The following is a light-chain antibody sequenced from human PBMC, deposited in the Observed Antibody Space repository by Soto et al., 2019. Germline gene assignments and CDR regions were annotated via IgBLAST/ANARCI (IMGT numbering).Light chain of an antibody. V-gene: IGLV2-8*01. Sequence: QSALTQPPSASGNPGQSLTISCTGASSDVGFYSFVSWYQQRPGKAPILVIYEVTKRPSGVPDRFSGSKSGSTASLTVSGLQADDEADYYCASYAGTRLFVFGSGTKVTVL. CDR3: ASYAGTRLFV. CDR2: EVT. CDR1: SSDVGFYSF. J-gene: IGLJ1*01.